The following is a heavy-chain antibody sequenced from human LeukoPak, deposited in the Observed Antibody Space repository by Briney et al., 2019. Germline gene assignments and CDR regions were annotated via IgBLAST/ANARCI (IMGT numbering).Heavy chain of an antibody. V-gene: IGHV4-34*01. J-gene: IGHJ4*02. Sequence: PSETLSLTCAVYGGSFSGYYWSWVRQPPGKGLERIGEINHSGSTNYNPSLKSRVTISVDTSKNQFSLKLSSVTAADTAVYYCARTSGWYTKPLDYWGQGTLVTVSS. CDR1: GGSFSGYY. CDR3: ARTSGWYTKPLDY. CDR2: INHSGST. D-gene: IGHD6-19*01.